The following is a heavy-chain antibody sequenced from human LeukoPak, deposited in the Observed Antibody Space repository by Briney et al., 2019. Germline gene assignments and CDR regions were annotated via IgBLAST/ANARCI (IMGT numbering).Heavy chain of an antibody. D-gene: IGHD3-16*02. J-gene: IGHJ4*02. Sequence: GGSLRLSCAASGFTFSSYAMSWVRQAPGKGLEWVSAISGSGGSTYYADSVKGRFTISRDNSKNTLYLQMNSLRAEDTAVYYCATRYVWGSYRYTGLLDYWGQGTLVTVSS. CDR2: ISGSGGST. CDR3: ATRYVWGSYRYTGLLDY. V-gene: IGHV3-23*01. CDR1: GFTFSSYA.